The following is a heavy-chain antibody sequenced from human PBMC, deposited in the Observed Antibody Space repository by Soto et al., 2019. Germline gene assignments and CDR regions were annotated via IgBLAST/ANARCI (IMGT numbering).Heavy chain of an antibody. V-gene: IGHV4-34*01. J-gene: IGHJ6*02. CDR1: GGSFSGYY. CDR2: INHSGST. Sequence: SETLSLPCAVYGGSFSGYYWSWIRQPPGKGLEWIGEINHSGSTNYNPSPKRRVAISVDTAKNQFALKLSSVTAAGTAVYYCARDQYCSGRSCYSVGGGSHGMDVWGQGTTVTVSS. CDR3: ARDQYCSGRSCYSVGGGSHGMDV. D-gene: IGHD2-15*01.